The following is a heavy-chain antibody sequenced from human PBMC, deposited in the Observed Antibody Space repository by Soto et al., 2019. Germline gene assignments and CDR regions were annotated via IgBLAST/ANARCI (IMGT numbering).Heavy chain of an antibody. Sequence: PSETLSLTCTVSGGSISSSSYYWGWIRQPPGKGLEWIGSIYYSGSTYYNPSLKSRVTISVDTSKNQSSLKLSSVTAADTAVYYCARHLYYYDCSGYYVYYYGMDVWGQGSTVTVSS. D-gene: IGHD3-22*01. CDR1: GGSISSSSYY. CDR3: ARHLYYYDCSGYYVYYYGMDV. CDR2: IYYSGST. V-gene: IGHV4-39*01. J-gene: IGHJ6*02.